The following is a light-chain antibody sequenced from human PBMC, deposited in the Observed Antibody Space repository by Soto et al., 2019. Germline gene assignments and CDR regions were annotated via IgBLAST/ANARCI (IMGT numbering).Light chain of an antibody. Sequence: QSVLTQPPSASGPPGQRVTLSCSGSNSNLGRNYVYWYQQLPGTAPKLLIYRDTERPSGVPDRFSASKSGTAASLAISGLRSEDEADYYCAAWDDSLTLYVFAPGTKLTVL. V-gene: IGLV1-47*01. CDR1: NSNLGRNY. CDR2: RDT. CDR3: AAWDDSLTLYV. J-gene: IGLJ1*01.